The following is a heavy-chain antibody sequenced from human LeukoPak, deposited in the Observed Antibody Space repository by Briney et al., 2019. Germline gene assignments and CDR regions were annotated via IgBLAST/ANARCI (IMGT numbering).Heavy chain of an antibody. J-gene: IGHJ4*02. CDR3: AKAPSGVTNFNY. CDR1: GFTFSSYG. Sequence: GRSLRLSCAASGFTFSSYGMHWVRQAPGKGLEWVAVISYDGSNKYYADSVKGRFTISRDNSKNTLYLQMNSLRAEDTAVYYCAKAPSGVTNFNYWGQGTLVTVSS. V-gene: IGHV3-30*18. D-gene: IGHD2-21*02. CDR2: ISYDGSNK.